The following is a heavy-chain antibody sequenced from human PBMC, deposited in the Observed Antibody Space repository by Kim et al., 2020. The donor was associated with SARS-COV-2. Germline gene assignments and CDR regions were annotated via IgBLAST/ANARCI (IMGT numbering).Heavy chain of an antibody. V-gene: IGHV3-13*05. CDR2: DP. Sequence: DPYYPGSVKGRFTISRENAKNSLYLQMNSLRAGDTAVYYCARAQNNAFDIWGQGTMVTVSS. CDR3: ARAQNNAFDI. J-gene: IGHJ3*02.